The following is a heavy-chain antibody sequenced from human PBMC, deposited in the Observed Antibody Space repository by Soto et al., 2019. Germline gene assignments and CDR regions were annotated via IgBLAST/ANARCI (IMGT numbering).Heavy chain of an antibody. CDR3: ATITLGSNRLDY. V-gene: IGHV4-30-4*01. D-gene: IGHD1-20*01. CDR2: IYYSGST. Sequence: QVQLQESGPGLVKPSQTLSLTCTVSGGSISSGDYYWSWIRQPPGKGLEWSGYIYYSGSTYYNPSLKSRVTISVDTSKNHFSLKLSSVTAADTAVYYCATITLGSNRLDYWGQGTLVTVSS. J-gene: IGHJ4*02. CDR1: GGSISSGDYY.